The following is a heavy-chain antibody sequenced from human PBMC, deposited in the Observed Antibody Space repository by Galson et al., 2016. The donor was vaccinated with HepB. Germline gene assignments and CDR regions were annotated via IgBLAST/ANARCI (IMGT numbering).Heavy chain of an antibody. Sequence: SLRLSCAASGFTFSSHWMTWVRQAPGKGLEWVANIKQDGSEKYYVDSVKGRFTISRDNAKNSLHLQMSSLRAEDTAVYYCARDPSAWYYFDYWGQGTLVTVSS. CDR1: GFTFSSHW. CDR3: ARDPSAWYYFDY. V-gene: IGHV3-7*03. D-gene: IGHD3-16*01. J-gene: IGHJ4*02. CDR2: IKQDGSEK.